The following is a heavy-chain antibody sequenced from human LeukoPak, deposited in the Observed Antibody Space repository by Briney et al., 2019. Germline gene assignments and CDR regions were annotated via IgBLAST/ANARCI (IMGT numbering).Heavy chain of an antibody. Sequence: GGSLRLSCTASGFIFSDYAMSWVRQPPGKGLEWVSTINYNGGTTYYPDSVKGRFTASRDNSKDTVYLQMNSLRAEDTAVYYCARGLTTFDYWGQGTLVTVSS. CDR3: ARGLTTFDY. D-gene: IGHD1-14*01. CDR2: INYNGGTT. CDR1: GFIFSDYA. V-gene: IGHV3-23*01. J-gene: IGHJ4*02.